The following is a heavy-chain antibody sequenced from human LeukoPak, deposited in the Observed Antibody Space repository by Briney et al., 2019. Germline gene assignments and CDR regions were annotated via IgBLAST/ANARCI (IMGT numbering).Heavy chain of an antibody. CDR1: GGSFSGYY. D-gene: IGHD6-13*01. CDR3: ASRPWRTIIAAARTKNNWFDP. V-gene: IGHV4-34*01. J-gene: IGHJ5*02. Sequence: SETLSLTCAVYGGSFSGYYWSWIRQPPGKGLEWIGEINHSGSTNYNPPLKSRVTISVDTSKNQFSLKLSSVTAADTAVYYCASRPWRTIIAAARTKNNWFDPWGQGTLVTVSS. CDR2: INHSGST.